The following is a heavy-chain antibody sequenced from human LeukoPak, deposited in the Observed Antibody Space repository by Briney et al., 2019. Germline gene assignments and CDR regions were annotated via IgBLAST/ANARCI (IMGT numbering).Heavy chain of an antibody. V-gene: IGHV3-21*01. CDR3: ARDRFRSGGYRFYYYGMDV. Sequence: GGSLRLSCAASGFTFSSYSMNWVRQAPGKGLEWVSSISSSSSYIYYADSVKGRFTISRDNAKNSLYLQMNSLRAEDTAVYYCARDRFRSGGYRFYYYGMDVWGQGPRSPSP. D-gene: IGHD5-24*01. CDR1: GFTFSSYS. CDR2: ISSSSSYI. J-gene: IGHJ6*02.